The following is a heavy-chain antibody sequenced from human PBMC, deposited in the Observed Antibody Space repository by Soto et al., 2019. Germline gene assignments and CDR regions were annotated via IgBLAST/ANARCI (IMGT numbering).Heavy chain of an antibody. CDR3: ARTRSSTRHHGLFDY. CDR2: IQHSGNFYDRGST. D-gene: IGHD2-2*01. V-gene: IGHV4-38-2*01. J-gene: IGHJ4*02. CDR1: GSSITSGYY. Sequence: PSETLSLTCAVSGSSITSGYYWGWIRQSPGKGLEWIGSIQHSGNFYDRGSTYYNPSLKSRVTISVDTSKSQFSLNLRSVSAADTAVYYCARTRSSTRHHGLFDYWGQGILVTVSP.